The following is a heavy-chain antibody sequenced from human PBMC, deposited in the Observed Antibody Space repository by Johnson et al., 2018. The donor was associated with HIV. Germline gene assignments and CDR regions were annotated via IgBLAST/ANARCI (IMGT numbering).Heavy chain of an antibody. CDR3: AKGRSSTPWEHAFDI. CDR1: GFTFSSYW. Sequence: VQLVESGGGLVQPGGSLRLSCAASGFTFSSYWMSWVRQAPGKGLEWVANIKQDGSEKYYVDSVKGRFTISRDNAKNSLYLQMNSLRGEDTAVYYCAKGRSSTPWEHAFDIWGQGTMVTVSS. J-gene: IGHJ3*02. CDR2: IKQDGSEK. D-gene: IGHD1-1*01. V-gene: IGHV3-7*01.